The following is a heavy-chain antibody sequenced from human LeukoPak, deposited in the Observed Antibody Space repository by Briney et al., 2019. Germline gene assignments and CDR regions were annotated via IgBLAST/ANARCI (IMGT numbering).Heavy chain of an antibody. CDR1: GFTFDDYA. J-gene: IGHJ4*02. V-gene: IGHV3-43D*04. CDR3: AKDRSGNSYGHFDY. Sequence: GGSLRLSCASSGFTFDDYAMHWVRQAPGKGLEWVSLISWGGGSTYYADSVKGRFTISRDNSKDSLYLHMNSLRAEDTALYYCAKDRSGNSYGHFDYWGQGTLVTVSS. CDR2: ISWGGGST. D-gene: IGHD3-10*01.